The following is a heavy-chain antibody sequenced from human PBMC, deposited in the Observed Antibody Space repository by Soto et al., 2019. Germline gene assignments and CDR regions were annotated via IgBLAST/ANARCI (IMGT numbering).Heavy chain of an antibody. CDR2: INSDGRRT. J-gene: IGHJ4*02. CDR1: GFSFSRSW. D-gene: IGHD3-10*01. Sequence: GGSLRLSCEASGFSFSRSWMNWARQAPGKGLEWVSHINSDGRRTAYADSVKGRFTISRDIATNTLYLQMSSLRPRDTAIYYCAGEYGFDYWGQGTLVTVSS. CDR3: AGEYGFDY. V-gene: IGHV3-74*01.